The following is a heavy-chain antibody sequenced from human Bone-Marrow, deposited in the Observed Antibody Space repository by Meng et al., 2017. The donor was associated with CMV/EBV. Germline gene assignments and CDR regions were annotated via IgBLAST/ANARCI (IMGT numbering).Heavy chain of an antibody. D-gene: IGHD3-10*01. CDR3: ARDAYYYGSGRGNY. CDR2: IRYDGSNK. Sequence: GESLKISCAASGFTFSSYAMSWVRQAPGKGLEWVAFIRYDGSNKYYADSVKGRFTISRDNSKNTLYLQMNSLRAEDTAVYYCARDAYYYGSGRGNYWGQGTLVTVSS. V-gene: IGHV3-30*02. CDR1: GFTFSSYA. J-gene: IGHJ4*02.